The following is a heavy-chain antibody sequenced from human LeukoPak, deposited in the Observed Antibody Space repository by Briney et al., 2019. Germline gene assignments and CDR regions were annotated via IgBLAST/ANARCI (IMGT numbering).Heavy chain of an antibody. CDR2: IYPADSDI. Sequence: NPGESLKISCKGSGYSFTSHWIGWVRQMPGKGLEWMGIIYPADSDIRYSPSFQGQVTISADKSISTAYLQWSSLKASDTAMYYCARQEYCSGGSCYTWFDPWGQGTLVTVSS. D-gene: IGHD2-15*01. J-gene: IGHJ5*02. V-gene: IGHV5-51*01. CDR1: GYSFTSHW. CDR3: ARQEYCSGGSCYTWFDP.